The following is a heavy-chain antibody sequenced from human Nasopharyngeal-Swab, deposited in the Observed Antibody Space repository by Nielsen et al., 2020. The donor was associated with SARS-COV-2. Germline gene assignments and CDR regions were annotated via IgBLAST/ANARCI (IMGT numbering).Heavy chain of an antibody. CDR3: ARGDGTMVRGVIIRGGMDV. V-gene: IGHV3-13*05. Sequence: GESLKISCAASGFTFSSYDMHWVHQATGKGLEWVSAIGTAGDPYYPGSVKGRFTISRENAKNSLYLQMNSLRAGDTAVYYCARGDGTMVRGVIIRGGMDVWGQGTTVTVSS. D-gene: IGHD3-10*01. CDR1: GFTFSSYD. CDR2: IGTAGDP. J-gene: IGHJ6*02.